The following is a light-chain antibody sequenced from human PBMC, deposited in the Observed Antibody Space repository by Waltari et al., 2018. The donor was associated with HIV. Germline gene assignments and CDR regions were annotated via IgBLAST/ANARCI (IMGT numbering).Light chain of an antibody. J-gene: IGKJ2*01. CDR2: GAS. V-gene: IGKV3-15*01. CDR3: QQYNGWPPYT. Sequence: EIVMTQSPVTLSVSPGERATLSCRASQSVSSRVAWYQQKPGQAPRLLIHGASTRATGIPARFSGSGSGTEFTLTISSLQSEDFAVYYCQQYNGWPPYTFGQGTKLEIK. CDR1: QSVSSR.